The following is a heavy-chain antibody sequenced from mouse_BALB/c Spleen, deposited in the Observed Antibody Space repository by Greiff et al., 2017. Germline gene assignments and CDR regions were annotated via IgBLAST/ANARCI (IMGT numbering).Heavy chain of an antibody. CDR2: IWSGGST. CDR1: GFSLTSYG. V-gene: IGHV2-2*02. D-gene: IGHD2-1*01. J-gene: IGHJ3*01. CDR3: ARNHGNYEGFAY. Sequence: QVQLQQSGPGLVQPSQSLSITCTVSGFSLTSYGVHWVRQSPGKGLEWLGVIWSGGSTDYNAAFISRLSISKDNSKSQVFFKMNSLQANDTAIYYCARNHGNYEGFAYWGQGTLVTVSA.